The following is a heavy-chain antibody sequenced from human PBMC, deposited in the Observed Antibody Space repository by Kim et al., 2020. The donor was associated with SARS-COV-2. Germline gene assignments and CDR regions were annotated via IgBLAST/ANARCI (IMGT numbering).Heavy chain of an antibody. CDR2: INPSGGST. Sequence: ASVKVSCKASGYTFTSYYMHWVRQAPGQGLEWMGIINPSGGSTSYAQKFQGRVTMTRDTSTSTVYMELSSLRSEDTAVYYCASAYCSSTSCSPPYYYYYGMDVWGQGTTVTVSS. CDR3: ASAYCSSTSCSPPYYYYYGMDV. D-gene: IGHD2-2*01. V-gene: IGHV1-46*01. CDR1: GYTFTSYY. J-gene: IGHJ6*02.